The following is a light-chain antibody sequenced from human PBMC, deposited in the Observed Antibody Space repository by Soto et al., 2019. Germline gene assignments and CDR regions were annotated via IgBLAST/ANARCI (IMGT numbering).Light chain of an antibody. CDR2: DTS. J-gene: IGLJ2*01. V-gene: IGLV7-46*01. CDR3: LLSYSGARVV. CDR1: AGAVTNGQF. Sequence: QTVVTQEPSLTVSPGGTVTLTCASSAGAVTNGQFPNWFQQKPGQAPRALIYDTSNKHSWTPARFSGSLLGGKAALTLSGAQPEDEAEYYCLLSYSGARVVFGGGTKVTVL.